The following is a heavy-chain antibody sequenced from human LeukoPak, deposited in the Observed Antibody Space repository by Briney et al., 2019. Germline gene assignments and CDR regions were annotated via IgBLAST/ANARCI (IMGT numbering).Heavy chain of an antibody. J-gene: IGHJ4*02. CDR1: GFTFNSSW. CDR3: ARKGDY. V-gene: IGHV3-7*01. CDR2: IKQDGSDK. Sequence: GGSLRLSCVASGFTFNSSWMSCVRQAPGKGLEWVANIKQDGSDKYYVDSVKGRFTISRDNAKNSVYLQMNSLRVEDTAVYYCARKGDYWGQGILVTVSS.